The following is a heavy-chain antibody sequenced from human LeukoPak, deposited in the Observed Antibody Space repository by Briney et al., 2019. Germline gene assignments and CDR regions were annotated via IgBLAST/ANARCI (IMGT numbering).Heavy chain of an antibody. D-gene: IGHD5-24*01. J-gene: IGHJ4*02. CDR3: VRGAGYNSFDY. CDR1: GGSFSGYY. Sequence: SETLSLTCAVYGGSFSGYYWSWIRQPPGKGLEWIGEINHSGSTNYNPSLKSRVTISVDTSKNQFSMKLSSVTAADTAVYYCVRGAGYNSFDYWGQGTLVTVSS. V-gene: IGHV4-34*01. CDR2: INHSGST.